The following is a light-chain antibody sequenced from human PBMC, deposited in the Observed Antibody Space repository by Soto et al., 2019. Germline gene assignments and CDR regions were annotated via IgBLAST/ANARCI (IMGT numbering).Light chain of an antibody. Sequence: QSVLTQPASVSGSPGQSITISCTGTSSDVGSYNLVSWYQQHPGKAPKLMIYEVSKRPSGVSNRFSGSKSGNTASLTISGLQAEDEADYYCCSYAGSEVVFGGGTQLTVL. CDR1: SSDVGSYNL. V-gene: IGLV2-23*02. CDR3: CSYAGSEVV. CDR2: EVS. J-gene: IGLJ2*01.